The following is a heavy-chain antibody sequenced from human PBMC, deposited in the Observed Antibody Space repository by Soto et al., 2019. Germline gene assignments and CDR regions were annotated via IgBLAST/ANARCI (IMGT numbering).Heavy chain of an antibody. D-gene: IGHD6-13*01. Sequence: VASVKVSCKASGGTFSSYAISWVRQAPGQGLEWMGGIIPIFGTANYAQKFQGRVTITADESTSTAYMELSSLRSEDTVVYYCARVLRDSSSWSPYYYGMDVWGQGTTVTVSS. CDR2: IIPIFGTA. CDR3: ARVLRDSSSWSPYYYGMDV. J-gene: IGHJ6*02. CDR1: GGTFSSYA. V-gene: IGHV1-69*13.